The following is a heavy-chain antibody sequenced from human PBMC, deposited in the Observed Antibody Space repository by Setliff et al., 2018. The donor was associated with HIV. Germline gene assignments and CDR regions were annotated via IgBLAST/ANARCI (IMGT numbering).Heavy chain of an antibody. CDR2: IYTSGST. Sequence: SETLSLTCTVSGGSISSGSYYWSWIRQPAGKGLEWIGRIYTSGSTTYNPPLKSRVTISVYTSKNQFSLKLRSVTAADTAIYYCARHPIYCGDCYSSGGMGPADYWGQGTLVTVSS. CDR1: GGSISSGSYY. CDR3: ARHPIYCGDCYSSGGMGPADY. D-gene: IGHD2-21*02. J-gene: IGHJ4*02. V-gene: IGHV4-61*02.